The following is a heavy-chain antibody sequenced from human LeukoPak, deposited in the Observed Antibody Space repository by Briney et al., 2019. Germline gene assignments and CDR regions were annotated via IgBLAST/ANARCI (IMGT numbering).Heavy chain of an antibody. CDR2: ISSTSSYT. V-gene: IGHV3-11*03. Sequence: GGSLRLSCAASGFTFSDYYMSWIRQAPGKGLEWVSYISSTSSYTNYADSVKDRFTISGDNAKNSLYLQMNSLRAEDTAVYYCARTYSGTYEDYWGQGTLVTVSS. D-gene: IGHD1-26*01. CDR1: GFTFSDYY. CDR3: ARTYSGTYEDY. J-gene: IGHJ4*02.